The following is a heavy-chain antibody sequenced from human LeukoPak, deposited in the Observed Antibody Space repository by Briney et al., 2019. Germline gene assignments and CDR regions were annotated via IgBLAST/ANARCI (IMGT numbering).Heavy chain of an antibody. CDR2: IIPIFGTA. J-gene: IGHJ4*02. D-gene: IGHD2-2*01. V-gene: IGHV1-69*13. CDR3: ARSSRPAAKEDYFDY. Sequence: SVKVSCKASGGTFSSYAISWVRQAPEQGLEWMGGIIPIFGTANYAQKFQGRVTITADESTSTAYMELSSLRSEDTAVYYCARSSRPAAKEDYFDYWGQGTLVTVSS. CDR1: GGTFSSYA.